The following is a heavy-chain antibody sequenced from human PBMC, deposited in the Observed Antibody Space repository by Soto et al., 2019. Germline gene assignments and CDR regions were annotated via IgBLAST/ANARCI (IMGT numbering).Heavy chain of an antibody. Sequence: QLQLQESGPGLVKPSETLSLSCSVSGGSVSSSSYYWGWIRQPPGKGLEWIGSIHYNGNTYYNPSLKSRVTISVDTSKNQFSLKLTSVTAADTAVYYCARRVTVTGHNFDYWGQGTLVTVSS. CDR1: GGSVSSSSYY. CDR2: IHYNGNT. J-gene: IGHJ4*02. CDR3: ARRVTVTGHNFDY. V-gene: IGHV4-39*01. D-gene: IGHD6-19*01.